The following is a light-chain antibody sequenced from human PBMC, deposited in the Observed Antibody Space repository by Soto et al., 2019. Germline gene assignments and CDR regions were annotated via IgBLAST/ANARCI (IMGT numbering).Light chain of an antibody. CDR3: QQLNNYPST. CDR2: DAS. Sequence: EIVLTQSPATLSLSPGERATLSCRASQSVSSYLAWYQQKPGQAPRLLIYDASNRATGIPARFSGSGSGTDFTLTISSLEPEDFAVYYCQQLNNYPSTFGGGTRVEIK. CDR1: QSVSSY. J-gene: IGKJ4*01. V-gene: IGKV3-11*01.